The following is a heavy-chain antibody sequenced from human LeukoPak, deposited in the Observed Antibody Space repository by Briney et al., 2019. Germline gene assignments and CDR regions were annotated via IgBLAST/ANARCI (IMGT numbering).Heavy chain of an antibody. Sequence: ASVKVSCKASGGTFSSYAISWVRQAPGQGLEWMGGIIPIFGTANYAQKFQGRVTITTDESTSTAYMELSSLRSEDTAVYYCARSPTIPAYSSSWYEDYWGQGTLVTVSS. V-gene: IGHV1-69*05. J-gene: IGHJ4*02. D-gene: IGHD6-13*01. CDR2: IIPIFGTA. CDR1: GGTFSSYA. CDR3: ARSPTIPAYSSSWYEDY.